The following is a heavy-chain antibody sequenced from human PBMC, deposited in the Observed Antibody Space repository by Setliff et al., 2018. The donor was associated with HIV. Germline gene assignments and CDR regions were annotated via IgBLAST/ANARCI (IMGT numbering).Heavy chain of an antibody. D-gene: IGHD6-19*01. CDR1: GDSLTYNSYY. CDR2: FYYSGTS. V-gene: IGHV4-39*07. J-gene: IGHJ4*02. Sequence: SETLSLTCTVSGDSLTYNSYYWGWIRQPPGKGLEWIGGFYYSGTSYYNPSLRSRLTISVDTSKNQFSLKLNSVTAADTAMYYCAKGENEQWLVVGLFDYWGQGTLVTVSS. CDR3: AKGENEQWLVVGLFDY.